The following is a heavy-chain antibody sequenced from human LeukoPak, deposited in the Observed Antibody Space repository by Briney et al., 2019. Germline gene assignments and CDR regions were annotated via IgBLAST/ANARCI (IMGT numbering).Heavy chain of an antibody. CDR1: GFTFSSYW. CDR3: ASPYCSSTTCYPRTFHH. CDR2: IKQDGSEK. J-gene: IGHJ1*01. V-gene: IGHV3-7*01. D-gene: IGHD2-2*01. Sequence: GGSLRLSCAASGFTFSSYWMSWVRQAPGKGLEWVANIKQDGSEKYYVDSVKGRFTISRDNAKNSLYLQMNSLRAEDSAVYYCASPYCSSTTCYPRTFHHWGQGTLVTVSS.